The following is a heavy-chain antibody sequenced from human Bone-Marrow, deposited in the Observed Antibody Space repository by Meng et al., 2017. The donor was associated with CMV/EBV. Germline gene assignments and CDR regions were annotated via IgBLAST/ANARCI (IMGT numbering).Heavy chain of an antibody. CDR2: INQDGSEK. CDR1: GFAFSSYW. Sequence: ESLKISCAASGFAFSSYWMRWLRQVPGKGLEWVANINQDGSEKYYVDSVKGRFTISRDNAKNSLYLQMNSLRVEDTAVYYCAARAGDYWGQGTLVTVSS. D-gene: IGHD3-10*01. J-gene: IGHJ4*02. V-gene: IGHV3-7*01. CDR3: AARAGDY.